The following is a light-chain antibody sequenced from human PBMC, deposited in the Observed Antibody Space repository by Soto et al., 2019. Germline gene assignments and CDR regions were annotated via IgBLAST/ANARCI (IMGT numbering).Light chain of an antibody. CDR3: QQYGSSIT. Sequence: EIVLTQSPGPLSLSPGERATLSCRASQSVSSSYLAWYQQEPGQAPRLLIYGASSRATGIPDRFSGSGSGTDFTLTISRLEPEDFAVYYCQQYGSSITFGQGTRLEIK. CDR1: QSVSSSY. J-gene: IGKJ5*01. CDR2: GAS. V-gene: IGKV3-20*01.